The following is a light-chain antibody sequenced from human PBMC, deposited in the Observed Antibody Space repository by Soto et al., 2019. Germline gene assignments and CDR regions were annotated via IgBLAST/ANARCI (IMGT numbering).Light chain of an antibody. CDR1: SSNIGSNT. J-gene: IGLJ2*01. CDR2: TNN. V-gene: IGLV1-44*01. CDR3: AAWDASLNVV. Sequence: QPVLTQPPSASGTPGQRVTISCSGSSSNIGSNTVNWYQHLPGTAPKLLIYTNNQRPSGVPDRFSGSKSGTSASLAISGLQSEDEADYYCAAWDASLNVVFGGGTKLTVL.